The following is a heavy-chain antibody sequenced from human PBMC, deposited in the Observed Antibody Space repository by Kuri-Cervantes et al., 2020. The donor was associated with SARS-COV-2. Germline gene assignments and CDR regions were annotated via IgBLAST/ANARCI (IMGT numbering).Heavy chain of an antibody. V-gene: IGHV3-23*01. D-gene: IGHD5-18*01. CDR1: GFTVSSNY. CDR3: AMSGYSYGHAVGH. CDR2: ISGSGGST. Sequence: GGSLRLSCAASGFTVSSNYMSWVRQAPGKGLEWVSAISGSGGSTYYADSVKGRFTISRDNSKNTLYLQMNSLRSDDTAVYYCAMSGYSYGHAVGHWGQGTLVTVSS. J-gene: IGHJ4*02.